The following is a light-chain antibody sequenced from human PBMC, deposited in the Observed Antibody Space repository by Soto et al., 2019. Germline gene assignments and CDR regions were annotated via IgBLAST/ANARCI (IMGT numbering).Light chain of an antibody. J-gene: IGKJ5*01. V-gene: IGKV3-20*01. CDR1: QSVSSSY. CDR3: QQYGSSSST. CDR2: STS. Sequence: EIVLTQSPGTPSLSPGERATLSCRASQSVSSSYLAWYQQKPGQAPRLLIYSTSSRATGIPDRFSGSGSGTDFTLTISRLEPEHFAVYYCQQYGSSSSTFGQGTRLEIK.